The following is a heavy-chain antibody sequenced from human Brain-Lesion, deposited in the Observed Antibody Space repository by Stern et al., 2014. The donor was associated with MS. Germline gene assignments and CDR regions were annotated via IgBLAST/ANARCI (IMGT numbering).Heavy chain of an antibody. J-gene: IGHJ3*02. CDR1: GASVGGGDWY. CDR2: IYYSGTT. Sequence: VQLVESGPGLVKPSQTLSLACAVSGASVGGGDWYWSWIRQPPGKGLEWLGHIYYSGTTYYKPSLKSRLIISLDTSKNQFSLNLTSVTAADTAVYYCAGAFGKYELLESFHMWGQGTMVTVSS. V-gene: IGHV4-30-4*01. D-gene: IGHD1-1*01. CDR3: AGAFGKYELLESFHM.